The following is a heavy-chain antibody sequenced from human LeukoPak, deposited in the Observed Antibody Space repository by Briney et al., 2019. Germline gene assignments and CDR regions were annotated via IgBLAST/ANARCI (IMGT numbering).Heavy chain of an antibody. Sequence: GGSLRLSCAASGFTFDDYDMNWVRQAPGKGLEWVSSISSSGSYIYYADSVKGRFTISRDNAKNSLYLQMNSLRAEDTAVYYCARYITWWDVWGKGTTVTISS. CDR1: GFTFDDYD. D-gene: IGHD2-8*02. V-gene: IGHV3-21*01. CDR2: ISSSGSYI. CDR3: ARYITWWDV. J-gene: IGHJ6*04.